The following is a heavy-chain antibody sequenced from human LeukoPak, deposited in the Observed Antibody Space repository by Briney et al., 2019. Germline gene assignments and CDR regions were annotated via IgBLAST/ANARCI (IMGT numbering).Heavy chain of an antibody. D-gene: IGHD3-22*01. CDR1: GFSFSTSG. Sequence: GGSLRLSCVASGFSFSTSGMHWVRQSPGKGLDWVAFIRNDGNKKNYAESVKGRFTISRDNSRNTLYLQMDSLSAEDTAVYYCVKVDTWGQGTLVTVSS. CDR2: IRNDGNKK. CDR3: VKVDT. J-gene: IGHJ4*02. V-gene: IGHV3-30*02.